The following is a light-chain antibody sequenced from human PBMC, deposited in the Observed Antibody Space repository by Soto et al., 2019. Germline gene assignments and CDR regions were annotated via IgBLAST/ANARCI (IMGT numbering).Light chain of an antibody. CDR1: QSVNNY. V-gene: IGKV3-11*01. CDR3: LQRGSWPPFT. Sequence: EIVLKQSPATLSLSPGDRASLSCRASQSVNNYLAWYQQKPGQAPRLLIYEASNRATGIPARFSGSGSGTDFTLTISSLEPEDFPVSHCLQRGSWPPFTFGQGTKRDIK. J-gene: IGKJ2*01. CDR2: EAS.